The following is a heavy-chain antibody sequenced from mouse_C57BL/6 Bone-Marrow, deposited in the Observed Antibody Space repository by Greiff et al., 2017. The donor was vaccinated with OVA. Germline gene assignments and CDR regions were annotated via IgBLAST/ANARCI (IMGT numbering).Heavy chain of an antibody. J-gene: IGHJ3*01. D-gene: IGHD2-1*01. V-gene: IGHV1-72*01. Sequence: VQLQQPGAELVKPGASVKLSCKASGYTFTSYWMHWVKQRPGRGLEWIGRIDPNSGGTKYNEKFKSKATLTADKPSSTAYMQLSSLTSGDSAVYYCAHGGDGNWFAYWGQGTLVTVSA. CDR1: GYTFTSYW. CDR2: IDPNSGGT. CDR3: AHGGDGNWFAY.